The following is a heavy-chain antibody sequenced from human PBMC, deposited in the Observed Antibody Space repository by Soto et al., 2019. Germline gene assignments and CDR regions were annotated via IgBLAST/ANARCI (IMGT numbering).Heavy chain of an antibody. D-gene: IGHD4-4*01. CDR3: ARDRAYSRFDY. CDR1: GFSFSSAW. V-gene: IGHV3-7*03. J-gene: IGHJ4*02. Sequence: GGSLRLSCAVSGFSFSSAWMTWIRQAPGKGLERVAIMNEDGSERYYVDSVKGRFTISRDNAKNALFLQMNSLRVEDTAVYFCARDRAYSRFDYWGQGSLVTVSS. CDR2: MNEDGSER.